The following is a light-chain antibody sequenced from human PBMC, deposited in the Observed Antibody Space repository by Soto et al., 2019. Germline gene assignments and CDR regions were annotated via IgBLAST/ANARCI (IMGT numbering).Light chain of an antibody. CDR1: QGVSSSY. Sequence: IVLTQSPGTLSLSPGEGATLSCRASQGVSSSYLAWYQHKPGQAPRLLIYSASSRASGIPDRFSGSGSATDFTLTINRLEPEDFPVYYCQQYGASVTFGPGTKVDLK. CDR2: SAS. V-gene: IGKV3-20*01. J-gene: IGKJ3*01. CDR3: QQYGASVT.